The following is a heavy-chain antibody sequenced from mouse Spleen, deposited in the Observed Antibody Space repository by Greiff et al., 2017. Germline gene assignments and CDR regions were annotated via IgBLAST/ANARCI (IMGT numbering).Heavy chain of an antibody. CDR2: ISNLAYSI. V-gene: IGHV5-15*01. D-gene: IGHD2-4*01. CDR1: GFTFSDYG. J-gene: IGHJ2*01. Sequence: EVQLVESGGGLVKPGGSLKLSCAASGFTFSDYGMAWVRQAPGKGPEWVAFISNLAYSIYYADTVTGRFTISRENAKNTLYLEMSSLRSEDTAMYYCARRGITDYFDYWGQGTTLTVSS. CDR3: ARRGITDYFDY.